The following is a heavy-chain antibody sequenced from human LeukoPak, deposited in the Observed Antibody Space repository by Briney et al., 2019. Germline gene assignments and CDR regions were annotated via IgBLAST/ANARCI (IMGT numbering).Heavy chain of an antibody. D-gene: IGHD6-19*01. CDR3: ARVFSRGIGVAGSLEDY. CDR1: GYTFTGYY. J-gene: IGHJ4*02. CDR2: INPNSGGT. Sequence: VASVKVSCKASGYTFTGYYMHWVRQAPGQGLEWMGWINPNSGGTNYAQKFQGRVTMTRDTSISTAYMELSRLRSDHTAVYYCARVFSRGIGVAGSLEDYWGQGTLVTVSS. V-gene: IGHV1-2*02.